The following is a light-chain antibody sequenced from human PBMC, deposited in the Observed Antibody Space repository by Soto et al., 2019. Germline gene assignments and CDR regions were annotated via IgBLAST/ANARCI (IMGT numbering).Light chain of an antibody. J-gene: IGKJ3*01. Sequence: EIVMTQSPATLSVSPGEGATLSCRASQSVSSKLAWYQQKPGQAPRLLIYGASTRATGIPTRFSGSESGTEFALTISSLQSEDFAVYYCQQYDNWPFTFGPGTKVDIK. V-gene: IGKV3-15*01. CDR3: QQYDNWPFT. CDR2: GAS. CDR1: QSVSSK.